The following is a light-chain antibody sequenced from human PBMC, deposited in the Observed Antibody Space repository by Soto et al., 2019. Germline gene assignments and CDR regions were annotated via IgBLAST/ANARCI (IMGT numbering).Light chain of an antibody. CDR1: SGDVGGYNY. V-gene: IGLV2-14*01. J-gene: IGLJ2*01. Sequence: QSALTQPASGSGFLGQSITISCTGTSGDVGGYNYVSWYQQHPGKAPKLMIYEVSNRPSGVSNRFSGSKSGNTASLTISGLQAEDEADYYCSSYTSSSVVFGGGTKLTVL. CDR3: SSYTSSSVV. CDR2: EVS.